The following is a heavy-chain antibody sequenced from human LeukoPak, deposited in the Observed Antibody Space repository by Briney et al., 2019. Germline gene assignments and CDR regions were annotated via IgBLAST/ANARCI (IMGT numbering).Heavy chain of an antibody. Sequence: SQTLSLTCTVSGGSISSDDYYWSWIRQPPGKGLEWIGYIFYSGTTHYNPSLKSRVIISVDTSKNQFSLNLSSVTAADTAVYYCARERRELGELPGYFDYWGQGTLVTVSS. D-gene: IGHD1-26*01. CDR3: ARERRELGELPGYFDY. J-gene: IGHJ4*02. CDR1: GGSISSDDYY. CDR2: IFYSGTT. V-gene: IGHV4-30-4*01.